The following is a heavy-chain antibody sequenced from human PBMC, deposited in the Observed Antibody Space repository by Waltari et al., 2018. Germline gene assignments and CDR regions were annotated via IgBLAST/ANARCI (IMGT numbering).Heavy chain of an antibody. D-gene: IGHD3-10*01. Sequence: EVQLVESGGGLVKLGGSLRLSWPALGCTFSNSWMSWVRQAPGKGLEWVGRIKSKTDGGTTDYAAPVKGRFTISRDDSKNTLYLQMNSLKTEDTAVYYCTTTMAVDYWGQGTLVTVSS. CDR1: GCTFSNSW. CDR2: IKSKTDGGTT. J-gene: IGHJ4*02. CDR3: TTTMAVDY. V-gene: IGHV3-15*01.